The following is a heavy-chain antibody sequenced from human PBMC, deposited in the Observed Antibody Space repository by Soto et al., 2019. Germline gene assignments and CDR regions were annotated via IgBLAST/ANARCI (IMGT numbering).Heavy chain of an antibody. CDR2: INHSGST. CDR1: GGSFSGYY. Sequence: SETLSLTCAVYGGSFSGYYWSWIRQPPGKGLEWIGEINHSGSTNYNPSLKSRVTISVDTSKNQFSLKLSSVTAADTAVYYCARGKGITMIAVVQRYFDLWGRGTLVTVS. V-gene: IGHV4-34*01. CDR3: ARGKGITMIAVVQRYFDL. J-gene: IGHJ2*01. D-gene: IGHD3-22*01.